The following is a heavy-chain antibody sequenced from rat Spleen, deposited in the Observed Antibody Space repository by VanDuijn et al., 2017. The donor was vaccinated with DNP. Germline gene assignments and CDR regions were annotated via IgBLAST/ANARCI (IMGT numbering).Heavy chain of an antibody. D-gene: IGHD1-2*01. V-gene: IGHV3-3*01. CDR3: ARSGTKAANWFTY. J-gene: IGHJ3*01. CDR1: GYSITRTY. CDR2: INNVGSA. Sequence: EVQLQESGPGLVKPSQSLSLTCSVTGYSITRTYWGWIRKFPGNKLEWMGYINNVGSATYNPSFKSRISITRDTSKNQFFLQVNSVTAEDTATYYCARSGTKAANWFTYWGQGTLVTVSS.